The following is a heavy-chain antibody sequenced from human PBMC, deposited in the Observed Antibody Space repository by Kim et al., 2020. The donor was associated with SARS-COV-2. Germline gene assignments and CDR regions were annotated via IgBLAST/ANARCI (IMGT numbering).Heavy chain of an antibody. J-gene: IGHJ4*02. CDR1: GGSISSYTW. CDR2: VYYSGST. CDR3: ARPNYDLLTGFAS. V-gene: IGHV4-4*02. Sequence: SETLSLTCTASGGSISSYTWWSWVRQPPGKGLEWICEVYYSGSTNYSPSNYNPSLKSRVTISLDKSKNQFSLRLPSVTAADTAVYFCARPNYDLLTGFASWGQGTLITVSP. D-gene: IGHD3-9*01.